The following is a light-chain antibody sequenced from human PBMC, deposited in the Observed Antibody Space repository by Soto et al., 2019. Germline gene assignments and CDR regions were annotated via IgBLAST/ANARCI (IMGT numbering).Light chain of an antibody. V-gene: IGKV1-5*01. CDR2: DAS. CDR3: QQYNSYTWT. CDR1: QSVSDW. Sequence: DIQMTQSPSTLSASVGDRVTTCRASQSVSDWLAWYQQKPGKAPKLLIYDASSLESAVPSRFSGSGSGTEFTLTISSLQPDDFATYYCQQYNSYTWTFGQGTKVEIK. J-gene: IGKJ1*01.